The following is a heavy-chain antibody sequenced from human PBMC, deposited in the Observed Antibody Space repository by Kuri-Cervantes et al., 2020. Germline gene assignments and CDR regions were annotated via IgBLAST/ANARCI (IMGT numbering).Heavy chain of an antibody. CDR2: IYYSGST. V-gene: IGHV4-61*08. D-gene: IGHD5-24*01. CDR3: ARGMSRWLPYYFDH. Sequence: SETLSLTCTVSGGSISSGGYYWSWIRQPPGKGLEWIGYIYYSGSTNYNPSLKSRVTISVDTSKNQFSLKLSSVTAADTAVYYCARGMSRWLPYYFDHWGQGTLVTVSS. J-gene: IGHJ4*02. CDR1: GGSISSGGYY.